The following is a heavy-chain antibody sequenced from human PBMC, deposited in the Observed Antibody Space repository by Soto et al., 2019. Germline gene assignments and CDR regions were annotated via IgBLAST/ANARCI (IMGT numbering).Heavy chain of an antibody. CDR1: GFTFSSYA. Sequence: GGSLRLSCAASGFTFSSYAMHWVRQAPGKGLEWVAVISYDGSNKYYADSVKGRFTISRDNSKNTLYLQMNSLRAEDTAVYYCARDRPSGTYYFAYWGQGTLVTVSS. V-gene: IGHV3-30-3*01. J-gene: IGHJ4*02. D-gene: IGHD6-19*01. CDR2: ISYDGSNK. CDR3: ARDRPSGTYYFAY.